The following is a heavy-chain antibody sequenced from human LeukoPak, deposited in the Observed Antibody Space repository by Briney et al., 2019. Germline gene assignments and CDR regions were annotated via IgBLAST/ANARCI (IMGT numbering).Heavy chain of an antibody. V-gene: IGHV5-51*01. CDR3: ARSYYFGSGSYYKGTGGY. J-gene: IGHJ4*02. D-gene: IGHD3-10*01. Sequence: GESLKISCKGSGDSFTSYWIGWVRQMPGKGLEWMGIIYPGDSDTRYSPSFQGQVTISADKSISTAYLQWSSLKASDTAMYYCARSYYFGSGSYYKGTGGYWGQGTLVTVSS. CDR2: IYPGDSDT. CDR1: GDSFTSYW.